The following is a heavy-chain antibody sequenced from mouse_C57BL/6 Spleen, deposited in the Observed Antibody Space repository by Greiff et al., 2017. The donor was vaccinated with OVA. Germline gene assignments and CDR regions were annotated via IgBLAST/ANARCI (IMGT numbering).Heavy chain of an antibody. CDR3: AREHYGSSSYAMDY. CDR1: GYSITSGYY. J-gene: IGHJ4*01. Sequence: EVQLVESGPGLVKPSQSLSLTCSVTGYSITSGYYWNWIRQFPGNKLEWMGYISYDGSNNYNPSLKNRISITRDTSKNQFFLKLNSVTTEDTATYYCAREHYGSSSYAMDYWGQGTSVTVSS. D-gene: IGHD1-1*01. V-gene: IGHV3-6*01. CDR2: ISYDGSN.